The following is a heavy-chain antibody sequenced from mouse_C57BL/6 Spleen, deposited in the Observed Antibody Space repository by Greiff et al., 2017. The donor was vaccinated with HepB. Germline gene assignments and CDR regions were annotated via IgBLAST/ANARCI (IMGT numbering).Heavy chain of an antibody. D-gene: IGHD3-2*02. CDR3: AKGGQLRPGFDY. J-gene: IGHJ2*01. V-gene: IGHV1-81*01. CDR1: GYTFTSYG. CDR2: IYPRSGNT. Sequence: QVQLQQSGAELARPGASVKLSCKASGYTFTSYGISWVKQRTGQGLEWIGEIYPRSGNTYYNEKFKGKATLTADKSSSTAYMELRSLTSEDSAVYFCAKGGQLRPGFDYWGQGTTLTVSS.